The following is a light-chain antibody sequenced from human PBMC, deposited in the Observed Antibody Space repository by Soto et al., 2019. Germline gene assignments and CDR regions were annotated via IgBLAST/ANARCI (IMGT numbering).Light chain of an antibody. CDR2: DAS. CDR1: QSISSW. Sequence: DIQMTQSPSTLSASVGDRVTITCRASQSISSWLAWYQQKPGKAPKLLIYDASSLESGVPSRFNGSGSGTEFTLTISSLQPDDFATYYCQQYNVYSWTFGQGTKVDIK. CDR3: QQYNVYSWT. V-gene: IGKV1-5*01. J-gene: IGKJ1*01.